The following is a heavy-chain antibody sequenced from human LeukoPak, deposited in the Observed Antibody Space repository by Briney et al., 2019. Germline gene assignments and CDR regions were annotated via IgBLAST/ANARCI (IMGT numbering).Heavy chain of an antibody. V-gene: IGHV4-59*01. D-gene: IGHD3-22*01. J-gene: IGHJ2*01. CDR1: GGSISIYF. CDR2: NDNRGST. Sequence: PSQTLSPTCTVSGGSISIYFWSWIRQPPRQGLEWSGYNDNRGSTNYNPSLKNRVSISVDPSKKQLSLKVTSVTAADTAIYYCARVTRRGDSSGFYSDYWYFDVWGRGALVTVSS. CDR3: ARVTRRGDSSGFYSDYWYFDV.